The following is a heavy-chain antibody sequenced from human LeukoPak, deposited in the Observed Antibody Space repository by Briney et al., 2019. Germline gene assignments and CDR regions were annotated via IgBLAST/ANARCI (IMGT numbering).Heavy chain of an antibody. CDR3: ARGGIQYKNWFDP. D-gene: IGHD1-14*01. J-gene: IGHJ5*02. CDR1: GGTFSSYA. Sequence: SVKVSCKASGGTFSSYAISWVRQAPGQGLEWMGRIIPILGIANYAQKFQGRVTITADESTSTAYMELSSLRSEDTAVYYCARGGIQYKNWFDPWGQGTLVTVSS. V-gene: IGHV1-69*04. CDR2: IIPILGIA.